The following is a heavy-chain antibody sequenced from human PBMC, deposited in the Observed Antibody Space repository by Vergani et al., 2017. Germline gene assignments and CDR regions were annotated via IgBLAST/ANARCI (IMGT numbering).Heavy chain of an antibody. D-gene: IGHD3-22*01. CDR2: IYTSGST. CDR3: ASAHPCYYDSSGYQYYFDY. CDR1: GGSISSGSYY. V-gene: IGHV4-61*02. J-gene: IGHJ4*02. Sequence: QVQLQESGPGLVKPSQTLSLTCTVSGGSISSGSYYWSWIRQPAGKGLEWIGRIYTSGSTNYNPSLKSRVTISVDTSKNQFSLKLSSVTAADTAVYYCASAHPCYYDSSGYQYYFDYWGQGTLVTVSS.